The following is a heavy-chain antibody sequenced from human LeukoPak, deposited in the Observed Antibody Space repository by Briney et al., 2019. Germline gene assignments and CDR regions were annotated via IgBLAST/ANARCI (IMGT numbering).Heavy chain of an antibody. Sequence: SGGSLRLSCAASGFIFSSYAMSWVRQAPGKGLEWVSYGGSGGSTYYADSVKGRFTVPRDNSKSTLYLQMNSLTAEDTAVYYCAKMRGQYYHSYYMDAWGKGTTVTVSS. V-gene: IGHV3-23*01. J-gene: IGHJ6*03. CDR2: GGSGGST. CDR1: GFIFSSYA. CDR3: AKMRGQYYHSYYMDA.